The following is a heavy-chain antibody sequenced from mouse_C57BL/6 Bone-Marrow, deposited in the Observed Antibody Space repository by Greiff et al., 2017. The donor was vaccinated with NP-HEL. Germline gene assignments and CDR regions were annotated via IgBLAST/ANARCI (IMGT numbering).Heavy chain of an antibody. J-gene: IGHJ2*01. Sequence: EVKLMESGGGLVKPGGSLKLSCAASGFTFSDYGMHWVRQAPEKGLEWVAYISSGSSTFYYADTVKGRFTISRDNAKNTLFLQMTSLRYEDTAMYYCARTTTVPFDYWGQGTTLTVSS. D-gene: IGHD1-1*01. V-gene: IGHV5-17*01. CDR3: ARTTTVPFDY. CDR1: GFTFSDYG. CDR2: ISSGSSTF.